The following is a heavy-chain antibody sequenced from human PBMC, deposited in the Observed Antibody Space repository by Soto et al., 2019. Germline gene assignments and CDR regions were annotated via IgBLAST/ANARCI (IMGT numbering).Heavy chain of an antibody. CDR2: IYPGDSDT. CDR1: GYSFTSYW. J-gene: IGHJ6*02. CDR3: ARHSLGYCSSTSCLYYYYGMDV. Sequence: GESLKISCKGSGYSFTSYWIGWVRQMPGKGLEWMGIIYPGDSDTIYSPSFQGQVTISADKSISTAYLQWSSLKASDTAMYYCARHSLGYCSSTSCLYYYYGMDVWGQGTTVTVSS. V-gene: IGHV5-51*01. D-gene: IGHD2-2*01.